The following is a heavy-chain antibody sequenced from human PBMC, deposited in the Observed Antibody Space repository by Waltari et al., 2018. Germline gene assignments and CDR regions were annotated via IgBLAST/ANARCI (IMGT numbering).Heavy chain of an antibody. CDR2: TGDGGSGT. D-gene: IGHD3-10*01. J-gene: IGHJ4*02. CDR1: GFTFINHA. Sequence: EVQLVESGGGLVQPGGSLRLSGAVCGFTFINHAISWVRQAPGKGLEWVSATGDGGSGTYYADSAKGRFSISRDNSKNTVYLQMNSLRAEDSALYYCARGFGELLPLDYWGQGTLVTVST. CDR3: ARGFGELLPLDY. V-gene: IGHV3-23*04.